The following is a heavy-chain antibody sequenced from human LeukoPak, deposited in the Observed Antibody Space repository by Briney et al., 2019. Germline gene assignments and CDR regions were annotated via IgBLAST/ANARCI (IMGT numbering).Heavy chain of an antibody. V-gene: IGHV4-4*07. J-gene: IGHJ4*02. D-gene: IGHD2-15*01. CDR3: ARDAAANGGYFDS. Sequence: SETLSLTCTVSGGSISSYYWSWIRQPAGKGLEWIGRIYTSGSTNYNPSLKSRVTMSVDTSKNQFSLKMNSVTAADTAVYYCARDAAANGGYFDSWGQGTLVTVSS. CDR1: GGSISSYY. CDR2: IYTSGST.